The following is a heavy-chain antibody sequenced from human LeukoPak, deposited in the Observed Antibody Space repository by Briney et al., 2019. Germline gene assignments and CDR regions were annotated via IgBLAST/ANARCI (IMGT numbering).Heavy chain of an antibody. V-gene: IGHV1-24*01. CDR1: GYTLTELS. J-gene: IGHJ4*02. Sequence: ASAKVSCKVSGYTLTELSMHWVRQAPGKGLEWMGGFDPEDGETIYAQKFQGRVTMTEDTSTDTAYMELSSLRSEDTAVYYCATARALYGPGSFFFDYWGQGTLVTVSS. CDR3: ATARALYGPGSFFFDY. CDR2: FDPEDGET. D-gene: IGHD3-10*01.